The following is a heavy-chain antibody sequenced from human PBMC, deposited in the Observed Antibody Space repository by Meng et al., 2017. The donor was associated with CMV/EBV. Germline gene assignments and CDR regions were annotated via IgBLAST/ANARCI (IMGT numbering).Heavy chain of an antibody. CDR2: ISGSGGST. J-gene: IGHJ4*02. V-gene: IGHV3-23*01. CDR1: GFTFSNYA. D-gene: IGHD4-23*01. CDR3: AKVSPLINSYYFDY. Sequence: GESLKISCAASGFTFSNYAMSWVRQAPGKGLEWVSTISGSGGSTYYADSVKGRFTISRDISKNTLYLQMNSLRAEDTAVYYCAKVSPLINSYYFDYWGQGTLVTVS.